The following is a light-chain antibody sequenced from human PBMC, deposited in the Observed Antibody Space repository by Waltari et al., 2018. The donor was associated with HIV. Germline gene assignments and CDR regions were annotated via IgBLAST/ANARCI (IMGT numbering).Light chain of an antibody. CDR3: QVWDSSANGV. CDR2: DDW. V-gene: IGLV3-21*02. Sequence: SYVLTQPPSLSLAPGPTAWITCGGNTIGRQTVHWFQQTPGQAPVLVAFDDWARPSGIPERFSDSSYGNTATLTISKVEARHEADYYCQVWDSSANGVFGGGTKLTVL. CDR1: TIGRQT. J-gene: IGLJ2*01.